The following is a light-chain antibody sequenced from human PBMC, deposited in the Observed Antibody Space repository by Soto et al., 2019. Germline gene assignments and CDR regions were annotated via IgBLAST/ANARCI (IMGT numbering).Light chain of an antibody. CDR2: EVT. V-gene: IGLV2-14*01. Sequence: QSALSQPASLSGSPGQSITISCTGTSNDVGYYNYVSWYQQHPGQAPKLMISEVTTRPSGVSDRFSGSKSGHTASLTISRLQAEDEAHYYCSSYTTAYTQVFGGGTKLTVL. CDR1: SNDVGYYNY. J-gene: IGLJ3*02. CDR3: SSYTTAYTQV.